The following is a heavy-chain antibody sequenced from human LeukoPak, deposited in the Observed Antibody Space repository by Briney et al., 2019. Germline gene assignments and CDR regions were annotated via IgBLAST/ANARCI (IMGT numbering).Heavy chain of an antibody. CDR1: GGSIISYY. D-gene: IGHD2-15*01. CDR2: IYYTGST. Sequence: PSETLSLTCTVSGGSIISYYWSWIRQPAGKGLEGIGYIYYTGSTNYNSSLKGRVTISVDTSRNQLSLKLSSVTAADTAVYYCARGRGAYCCGGSCFPRNWYFDLWGRGTLVTVSS. V-gene: IGHV4-59*01. CDR3: ARGRGAYCCGGSCFPRNWYFDL. J-gene: IGHJ2*01.